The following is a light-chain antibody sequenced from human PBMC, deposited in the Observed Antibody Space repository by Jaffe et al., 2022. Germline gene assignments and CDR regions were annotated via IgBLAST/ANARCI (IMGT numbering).Light chain of an antibody. J-gene: IGKJ1*01. CDR2: AAS. V-gene: IGKV1-39*01. CDR3: QQSYSAPRT. CDR1: QSISSS. Sequence: DIQMTQSPSSLSASVGDRVTITCRASQSISSSLNWFQHKPGKAPKLLFYAASILQGGVPSRFSGSGSGTDFTLTISSLQPEDFATYYCQQSYSAPRTFGQGTKVEIK.